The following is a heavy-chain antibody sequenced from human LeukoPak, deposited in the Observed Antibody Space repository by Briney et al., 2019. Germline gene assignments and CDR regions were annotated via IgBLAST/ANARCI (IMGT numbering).Heavy chain of an antibody. CDR1: GGSISSSSYY. V-gene: IGHV4-39*07. D-gene: IGHD2-15*01. Sequence: PSETLSLTCTVSGGSISSSSYYWGWIRQPPGKGLEWIGSIYYSGSTYYNPSLKSRVTISVDTSKNQFSLKLSSVTAADTAVYYCARMDHFYCSGGSCPNYFDYWGQGTLVTVSS. CDR3: ARMDHFYCSGGSCPNYFDY. CDR2: IYYSGST. J-gene: IGHJ4*02.